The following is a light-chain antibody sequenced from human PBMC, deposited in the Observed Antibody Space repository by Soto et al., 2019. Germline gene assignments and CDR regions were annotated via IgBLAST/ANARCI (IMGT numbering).Light chain of an antibody. CDR2: DAS. CDR1: QSVSSY. CDR3: QQHSNWPPLT. V-gene: IGKV3-11*01. J-gene: IGKJ4*01. Sequence: EIVLTQSPATLSLSPGERATLSCRASQSVSSYFAWYQQQPGQAPRLLISDASNRGAGIPARFSGSGSGTDFTLTISSLEPEDFAVYYCQQHSNWPPLTFGGGTKVEIK.